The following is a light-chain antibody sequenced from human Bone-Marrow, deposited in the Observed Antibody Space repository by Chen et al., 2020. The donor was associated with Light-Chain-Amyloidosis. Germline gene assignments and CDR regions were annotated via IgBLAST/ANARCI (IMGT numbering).Light chain of an antibody. V-gene: IGKV3-20*01. J-gene: IGKJ1*01. CDR2: GAS. CDR1: QSLGSAY. Sequence: EVVLTQSPGTLSLSPGERAALSCRASQSLGSAYVAWYQQKPGQAPRLLISGASRRATGIPDRFSDSGSGTDFTLTITSLEPEDFAVYYCQDHGGSAWTFGQGTKVEIK. CDR3: QDHGGSAWT.